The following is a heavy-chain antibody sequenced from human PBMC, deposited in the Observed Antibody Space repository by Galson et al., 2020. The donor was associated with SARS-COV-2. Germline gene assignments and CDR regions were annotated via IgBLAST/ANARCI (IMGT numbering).Heavy chain of an antibody. CDR1: GGSINSGDFF. D-gene: IGHD2-8*01. J-gene: IGHJ5*02. CDR3: ASRSPNLAYCTTTDVLLVTRCPFDP. CDR2: IYYTGST. Sequence: SQTLSLTCSVSGGSINSGDFFWGWIRQPPGKGLEWIGTIYYTGSTYYNPSLESRVTISMDTSKNQFSLKLNSVTAADTAVYYCASRSPNLAYCTTTDVLLVTRCPFDPWGQGTLVTVSS. V-gene: IGHV4-39*07.